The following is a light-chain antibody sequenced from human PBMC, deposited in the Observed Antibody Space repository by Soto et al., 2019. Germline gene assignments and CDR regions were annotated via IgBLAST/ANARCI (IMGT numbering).Light chain of an antibody. J-gene: IGKJ5*01. Sequence: EIVLTQSPGTLSLSPGERATLSCRASQSVSSSYLAWYQHKPGQTPSLPIYDTSARATGVPARFSGSGSGADFTLTISRLEPEDFGVYYCQQYGSSPITFGQGTRLEIK. CDR1: QSVSSSY. CDR2: DTS. CDR3: QQYGSSPIT. V-gene: IGKV3-20*01.